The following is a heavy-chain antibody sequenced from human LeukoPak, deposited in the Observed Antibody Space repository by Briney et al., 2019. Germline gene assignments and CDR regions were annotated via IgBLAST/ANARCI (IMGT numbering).Heavy chain of an antibody. CDR1: GGSISSYY. J-gene: IGHJ2*01. CDR2: IYYSGST. V-gene: IGHV4-59*01. CDR3: ARGEQQPVYWYFDL. Sequence: PSETLSLTCTVSGGSISSYYWSWIRQPPGKGLEWIGYIYYSGSTNYNPSLKSRVTISVDTSKNQFSLKLSSVTAADTAVYYCARGEQQPVYWYFDLWGRGTLVTVSS. D-gene: IGHD6-13*01.